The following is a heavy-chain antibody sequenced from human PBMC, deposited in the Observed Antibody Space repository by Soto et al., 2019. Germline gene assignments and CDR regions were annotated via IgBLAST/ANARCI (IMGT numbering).Heavy chain of an antibody. CDR3: ARGGTTVTTGGFDY. J-gene: IGHJ4*02. V-gene: IGHV4-30-2*01. CDR2: IYHSGST. D-gene: IGHD4-17*01. CDR1: GGSISSGGYS. Sequence: PSETLSLTCAVSGGSISSGGYSWSWIRQPPGKGLEWIGYIYHSGSTYYNPSLKSRVTISVDRSKNQFSLKLSSVTAADTAVYYCARGGTTVTTGGFDYWGQGTLVTVSS.